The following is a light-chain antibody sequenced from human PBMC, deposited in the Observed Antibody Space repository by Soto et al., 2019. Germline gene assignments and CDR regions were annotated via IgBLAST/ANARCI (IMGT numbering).Light chain of an antibody. J-gene: IGKJ5*01. CDR1: QSVSSN. CDR3: QQYYNWPT. CDR2: AAS. Sequence: EIVLTQSPATLSLSPGERAPLSCRASQSVSSNLAWYQQKPGQAPRLLIYAASTRATGIPARFSGSGSGTEFTLTISSLQSEDFAVYYCQQYYNWPTFGQGTRLEI. V-gene: IGKV3-15*01.